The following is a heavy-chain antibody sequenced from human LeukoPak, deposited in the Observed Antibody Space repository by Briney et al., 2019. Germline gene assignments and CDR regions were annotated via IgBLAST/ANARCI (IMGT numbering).Heavy chain of an antibody. J-gene: IGHJ6*03. CDR2: IYYSGST. CDR3: ARGIFNYYDSSGYYDFYYYYYMDV. CDR1: GGSFSGYY. V-gene: IGHV4-59*01. Sequence: SETLSLTCAVYGGSFSGYYWSWIRQPPGKGLEWIGYIYYSGSTNYNPSLKSRVTISVDTSKNQFSLKLSSVTAADTAVYYCARGIFNYYDSSGYYDFYYYYYMDVWGKGTTVTVSS. D-gene: IGHD3-22*01.